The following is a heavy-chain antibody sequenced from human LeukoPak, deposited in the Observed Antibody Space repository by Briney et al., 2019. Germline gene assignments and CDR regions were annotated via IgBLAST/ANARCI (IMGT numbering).Heavy chain of an antibody. CDR2: IHYDGSEK. CDR1: GFGLINCD. J-gene: IGHJ3*02. Sequence: HAGGSLRLSCAPSGFGLINCDMHWVRQTPGKGLEWVAFIHYDGSEKYYADSLKGRFTISRDNSKNTLYLQMNSLRGEDTAVYYCARNRVGFYYADAFDMWGQGTMVSVSS. V-gene: IGHV3-30*02. D-gene: IGHD5-24*01. CDR3: ARNRVGFYYADAFDM.